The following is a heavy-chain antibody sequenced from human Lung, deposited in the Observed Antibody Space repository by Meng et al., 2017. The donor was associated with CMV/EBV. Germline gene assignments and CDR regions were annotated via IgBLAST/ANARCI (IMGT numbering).Heavy chain of an antibody. D-gene: IGHD3-22*01. Sequence: FTFSNAWMRWVRQAPGKGLEWVGRIISEADGGTTHHAAPVKGRFTISRDDSKNTLYPQMNSLKTEDTAMYYCATDLYYDDSGLRDYWGRGTLVTVSS. J-gene: IGHJ4*02. CDR2: IISEADGGTT. CDR3: ATDLYYDDSGLRDY. CDR1: FTFSNAW. V-gene: IGHV3-15*01.